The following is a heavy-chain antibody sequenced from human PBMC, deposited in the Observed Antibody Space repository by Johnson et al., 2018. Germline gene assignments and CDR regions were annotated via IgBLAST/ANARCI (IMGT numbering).Heavy chain of an antibody. Sequence: QVQLQESGPGLVKPSQTLSLTCSVSGDSISSGTNYWGWIRQPPGKGLEWIGYIYYSGSTNYNPSLKSRVTISVDTSKNQFPLTLSSVTAADTAVYYCARLVGDGGEWGYYHMDVWGKGTTVTVSS. V-gene: IGHV4-61*01. CDR2: IYYSGST. J-gene: IGHJ6*03. D-gene: IGHD3-16*01. CDR1: GDSISSGTNY. CDR3: ARLVGDGGEWGYYHMDV.